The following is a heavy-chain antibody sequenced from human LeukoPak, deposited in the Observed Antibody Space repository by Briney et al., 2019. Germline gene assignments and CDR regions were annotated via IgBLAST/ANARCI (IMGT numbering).Heavy chain of an antibody. Sequence: PSETLSLTCTVSGGSISSDDWSWIRQPPGEGLEWIGYIHYSGSTNYNPYFKSRVTISIDTSKHQFSLKLSSVPAADTAVYYCARQSSGCYDYWGQGTLVTVSS. D-gene: IGHD3-22*01. V-gene: IGHV4-59*08. CDR2: IHYSGST. CDR3: ARQSSGCYDY. CDR1: GGSISSDD. J-gene: IGHJ4*02.